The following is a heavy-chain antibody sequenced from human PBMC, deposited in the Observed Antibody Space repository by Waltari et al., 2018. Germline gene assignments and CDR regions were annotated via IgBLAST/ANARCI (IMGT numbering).Heavy chain of an antibody. Sequence: EVQLVESGGGLVQPGGSLRLSCAASGFTFSSYWMSWVRQAPGKVLEWVANIKQDGSEKYYVDSVKGRFTISRDNAKNSLYLQMNSLRAEDTAVYYCARDRYCSGGSCSDYWGQGTLVTVSS. CDR2: IKQDGSEK. V-gene: IGHV3-7*01. D-gene: IGHD2-15*01. CDR1: GFTFSSYW. J-gene: IGHJ4*02. CDR3: ARDRYCSGGSCSDY.